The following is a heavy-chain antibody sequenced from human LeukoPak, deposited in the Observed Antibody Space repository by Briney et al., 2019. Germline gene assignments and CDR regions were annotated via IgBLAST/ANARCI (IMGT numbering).Heavy chain of an antibody. J-gene: IGHJ6*03. CDR3: ARDRVGQQLVGRKNNYYYMDV. V-gene: IGHV1-8*01. Sequence: ASVKVSCKASGYTFTSYDINWVRQAAGQGLKWMGWMNPNSGNTGYAQKFQGRVTMTRNTSISTAYMELSSLRSEDTAVYYCARDRVGQQLVGRKNNYYYMDVWGKGTTVTISS. D-gene: IGHD6-13*01. CDR2: MNPNSGNT. CDR1: GYTFTSYD.